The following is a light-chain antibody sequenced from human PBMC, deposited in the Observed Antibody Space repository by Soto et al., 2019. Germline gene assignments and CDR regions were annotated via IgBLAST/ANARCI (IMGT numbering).Light chain of an antibody. V-gene: IGKV3D-20*02. CDR1: HTISGSY. Sequence: EIVLTQSPGALSFSPGERATLSCRASHTISGSYLAWYQQRPGQAPRLLIYGASSRATGIPDRFGGSGSGTDFTLTISILEPEDFAVYYCQQRSNLPLLPFGGGTKVDI. J-gene: IGKJ4*01. CDR2: GAS. CDR3: QQRSNLPLLP.